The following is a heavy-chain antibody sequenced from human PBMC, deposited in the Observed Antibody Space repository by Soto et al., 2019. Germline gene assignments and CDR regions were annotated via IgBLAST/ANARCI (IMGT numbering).Heavy chain of an antibody. D-gene: IGHD6-13*01. Sequence: GGSLRLSCAASGFTLSSYAISWVHQAPGKGLEWVSGISGRGGDTYYGDSVKGRFTISRDNSKNTLYLQMNSLRVEDTALYYCAKEEQQLVNWFDPWGQGTLVTVSS. CDR1: GFTLSSYA. CDR2: ISGRGGDT. CDR3: AKEEQQLVNWFDP. V-gene: IGHV3-23*01. J-gene: IGHJ5*02.